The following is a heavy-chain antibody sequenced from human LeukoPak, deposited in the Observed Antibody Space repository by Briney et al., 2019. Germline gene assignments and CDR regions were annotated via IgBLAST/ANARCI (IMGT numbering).Heavy chain of an antibody. V-gene: IGHV4-59*08. CDR1: GDSISSYF. Sequence: SETLSLTCTVSGDSISSYFWSWVRQSPGKGLEWIGYIHYIGSTNYNPSLRSRVTISLDTSKNQFSLKLTPVTAADTAVYYCARNRGLDNWGQGTLVTVSS. CDR2: IHYIGST. CDR3: ARNRGLDN. J-gene: IGHJ4*02. D-gene: IGHD2/OR15-2a*01.